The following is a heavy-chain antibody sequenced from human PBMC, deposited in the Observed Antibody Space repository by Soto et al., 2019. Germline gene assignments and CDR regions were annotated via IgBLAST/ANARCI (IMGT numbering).Heavy chain of an antibody. CDR3: ARAAVTHERYHYGMDV. Sequence: PQTLSLTCTVSAGSISSYYWSWIRHSPGKGLEWIGCIYYSGNTKYNTSLKSRVTISVNTSKNQFSLRLTTVTAADTAVYYCARAAVTHERYHYGMDVWGQGTTVTVSS. J-gene: IGHJ6*02. CDR2: IYYSGNT. D-gene: IGHD4-17*01. V-gene: IGHV4-59*01. CDR1: AGSISSYY.